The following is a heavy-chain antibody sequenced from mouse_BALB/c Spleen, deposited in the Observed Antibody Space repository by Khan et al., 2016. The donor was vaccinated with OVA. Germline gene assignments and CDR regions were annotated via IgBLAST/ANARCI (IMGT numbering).Heavy chain of an antibody. Sequence: QVQLQQPGAELVKPGASVKISCKASGYTFTSYYMYWVKQRPGQGLEWIGGINPSNGGAHLNEKFKNKATLTVDKSSSTAYMQLSSLTSEDSAVYYCARSGYGNPFAYWGQGTLVTVSA. CDR2: INPSNGGA. D-gene: IGHD2-1*01. V-gene: IGHV1S81*02. CDR3: ARSGYGNPFAY. CDR1: GYTFTSYY. J-gene: IGHJ3*01.